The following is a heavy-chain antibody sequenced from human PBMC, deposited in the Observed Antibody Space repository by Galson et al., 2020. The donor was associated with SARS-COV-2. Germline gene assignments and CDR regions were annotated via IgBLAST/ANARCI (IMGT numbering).Heavy chain of an antibody. J-gene: IGHJ4*02. V-gene: IGHV4-34*01. Sequence: SETLSLTCAVYGGTFRGYDWAWTRQPPGKGPDWIGEIHHRGSTNYNPSLKSRFTMSVDTSKNQFSLKLNSVTAADTAVYYCARKMGGSSPTRDWGRGSLVTVSS. CDR3: ARKMGGSSPTRD. D-gene: IGHD6-13*01. CDR2: IHHRGST. CDR1: GGTFRGYD.